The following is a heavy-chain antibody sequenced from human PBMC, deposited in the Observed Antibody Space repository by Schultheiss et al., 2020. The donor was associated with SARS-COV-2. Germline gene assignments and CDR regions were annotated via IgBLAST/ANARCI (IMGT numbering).Heavy chain of an antibody. D-gene: IGHD6-13*01. Sequence: SETLSLTCTVSGGSISSYYWSWIRQPPGKGLEWIGEINHSGSTNYNPSLKSRVTISVDTSKNQFSLKLSSVTAADTAVYYCAREIAAAGPISRGYYYYGMDVWGQGTTVTVSS. CDR3: AREIAAAGPISRGYYYYGMDV. V-gene: IGHV4-59*01. J-gene: IGHJ6*02. CDR2: INHSGST. CDR1: GGSISSYY.